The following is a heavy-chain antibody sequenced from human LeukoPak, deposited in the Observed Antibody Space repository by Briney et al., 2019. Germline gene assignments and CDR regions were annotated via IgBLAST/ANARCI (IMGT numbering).Heavy chain of an antibody. Sequence: TSETLSLTCAVYGESLNGHYWSWIRQSPGKGLEWIGEGNDGGGTKFNPSLKSRVTISADTSKNQFSLKLRSATAADTGVYYCAKNGQTGFSFDPWGQGTLVTVSS. CDR3: AKNGQTGFSFDP. V-gene: IGHV4-34*01. CDR2: GNDGGGT. J-gene: IGHJ5*02. CDR1: GESLNGHY. D-gene: IGHD1-14*01.